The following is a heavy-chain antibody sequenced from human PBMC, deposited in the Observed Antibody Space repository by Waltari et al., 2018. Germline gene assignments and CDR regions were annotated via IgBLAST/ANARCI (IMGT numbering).Heavy chain of an antibody. CDR2: IYTSVST. J-gene: IGHJ6*03. V-gene: IGHV4-4*07. CDR3: ARDIRVRGVRSHYYYMDV. Sequence: QVQLQESGPGLVKPSETLSLTCTVSGGSISSYYWSWIRQPAGKGLEWIGRIYTSVSTNSNPCLKSRVTISVDTSKNQFSLKLSSVTAADTAVYYCARDIRVRGVRSHYYYMDVWGKGTTVTVSS. D-gene: IGHD3-10*01. CDR1: GGSISSYY.